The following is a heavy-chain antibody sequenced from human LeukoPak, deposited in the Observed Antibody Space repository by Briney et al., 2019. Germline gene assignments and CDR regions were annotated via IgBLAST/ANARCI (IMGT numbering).Heavy chain of an antibody. CDR3: ARGRSYGYYFDY. V-gene: IGHV4-34*01. J-gene: IGHJ4*02. CDR2: INHSGST. D-gene: IGHD1-26*01. Sequence: SETLSLTCAVYGGSFSGYYWSWIRQPPGKGLEWIGEINHSGSTNYNPSPKSRVTISVDTSKNQFSLKLSSVTAADTAVYYCARGRSYGYYFDYWGQGTLVTVSS. CDR1: GGSFSGYY.